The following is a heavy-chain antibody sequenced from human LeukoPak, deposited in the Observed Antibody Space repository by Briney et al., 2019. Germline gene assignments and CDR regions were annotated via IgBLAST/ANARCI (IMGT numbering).Heavy chain of an antibody. CDR2: IKPNNGDT. CDR1: GYTFTGYY. J-gene: IGHJ5*01. CDR3: VRDRPNNWFDP. V-gene: IGHV1-2*02. Sequence: ASVKVSCKASGYTFTGYYIHWVRQAPGQGLEWMGLIKPNNGDTNYAQKFQGRVTMTRDTSITTAYMELNRRRSDDTAVYYCVRDRPNNWFDPWGXGTMVTVSS.